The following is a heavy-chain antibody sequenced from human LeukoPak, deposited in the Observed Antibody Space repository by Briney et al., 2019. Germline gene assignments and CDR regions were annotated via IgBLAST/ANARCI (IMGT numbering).Heavy chain of an antibody. D-gene: IGHD3-9*01. CDR1: GFTFSSYS. V-gene: IGHV3-21*04. CDR3: AKSEGLRYFDWLLPDY. Sequence: GGSLRLSCAASGFTFSSYSMNWVRQAPGKGLEWVSSISSSSSYIYYADSVKGRFTISRDNAKNSLYLQMNSLRAEDTALYYCAKSEGLRYFDWLLPDYWGQGTLVTVSS. CDR2: ISSSSSYI. J-gene: IGHJ4*02.